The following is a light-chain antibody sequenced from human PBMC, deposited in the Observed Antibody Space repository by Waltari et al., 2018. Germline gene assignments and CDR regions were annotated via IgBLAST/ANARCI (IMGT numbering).Light chain of an antibody. V-gene: IGKV1-12*01. Sequence: DIQITQSPSSVSASVGDRVTIPCRASQSIVNWLAWYQQRPGKAPKLLIYGASNLQGGVPSRFSSSGSGTDFTLTINNLQPEDFATYYCQQAFVEVSFAGGTRVEIK. CDR2: GAS. J-gene: IGKJ4*01. CDR3: QQAFVEVS. CDR1: QSIVNW.